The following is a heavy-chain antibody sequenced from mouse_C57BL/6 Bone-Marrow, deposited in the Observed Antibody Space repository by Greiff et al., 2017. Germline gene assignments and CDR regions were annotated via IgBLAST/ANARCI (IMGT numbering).Heavy chain of an antibody. Sequence: QVTLKVCGPGILQSSQTLSLTCSFSGFSLSTFGMGVGWIRQPSGKGLEWLAHIWWDDDKYYNPALKSRLTISKDTSKHQVFLKIANVDTADTATYYCARMRNGYSPFAYWGQGTLVTVSA. CDR2: IWWDDDK. CDR3: ARMRNGYSPFAY. V-gene: IGHV8-8*01. J-gene: IGHJ3*01. CDR1: GFSLSTFGMG. D-gene: IGHD2-3*01.